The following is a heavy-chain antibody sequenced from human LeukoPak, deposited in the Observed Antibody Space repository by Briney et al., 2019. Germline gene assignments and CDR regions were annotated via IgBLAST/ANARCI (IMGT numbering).Heavy chain of an antibody. V-gene: IGHV3-66*01. CDR3: ARSPPYYYDSSGYPDY. Sequence: GGPLRLSCAASGFTVSSNYMSWVRQAPGKGLEWVSVIYSGGSTYYADSVKGRFTISRDNSKNTLYLQMNSLRAEDTAVYYCARSPPYYYDSSGYPDYWGQGTLVTVSS. CDR2: IYSGGST. J-gene: IGHJ4*02. CDR1: GFTVSSNY. D-gene: IGHD3-22*01.